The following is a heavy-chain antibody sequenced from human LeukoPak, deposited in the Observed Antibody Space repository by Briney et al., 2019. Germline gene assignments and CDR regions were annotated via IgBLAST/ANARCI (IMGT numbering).Heavy chain of an antibody. D-gene: IGHD3-3*01. V-gene: IGHV4-59*01. J-gene: IGHJ4*02. CDR3: ARTPPGRFLEWLLDY. CDR1: GGSISSYY. Sequence: SETLSLTCTVSGGSISSYYWSWIRQPPGRGLEWIRYIYYSGSTNYNPSLKSRVTISVDTSKNQFSLKLSSVTAADTAVYYCARTPPGRFLEWLLDYWGQGTLVTVSS. CDR2: IYYSGST.